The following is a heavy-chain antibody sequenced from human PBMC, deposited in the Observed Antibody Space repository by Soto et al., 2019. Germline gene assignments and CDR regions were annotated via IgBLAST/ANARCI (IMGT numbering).Heavy chain of an antibody. D-gene: IGHD3-10*01. V-gene: IGHV3-30*18. CDR1: GFTFSSYG. CDR2: ISYDGSNK. Sequence: GGSLRLSCAASGFTFSSYGMHWVRQAPGKGLEWVAVISYDGSNKYYADSVKGRFTISRDNSKNTLYLQMNSLRAEDTAVYYCAKAIGAMFLRWFGELFPPGWFDPWGQGTLVTVSS. J-gene: IGHJ5*02. CDR3: AKAIGAMFLRWFGELFPPGWFDP.